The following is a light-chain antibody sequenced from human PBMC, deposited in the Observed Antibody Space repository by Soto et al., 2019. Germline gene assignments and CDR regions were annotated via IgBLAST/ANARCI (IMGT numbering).Light chain of an antibody. CDR3: HQYGTAPLT. V-gene: IGKV3D-15*01. Sequence: ETVMTQSPATLSVSPGERATLSCRASQSVSSNLAWYQQKPGQPPRLLIYDISTRATGIPTRFSGSGSGTDFTLTISRLEPEDFSVYYCHQYGTAPLTFGPGTKVDIK. J-gene: IGKJ3*01. CDR1: QSVSSN. CDR2: DIS.